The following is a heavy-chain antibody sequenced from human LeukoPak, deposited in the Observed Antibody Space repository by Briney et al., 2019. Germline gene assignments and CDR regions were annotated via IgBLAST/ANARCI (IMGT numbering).Heavy chain of an antibody. Sequence: GRSLRLSCAASGFTFSNFALHWVRQAPGKGLEWVALISYDGTNKYYADSVKGRFTISRDNSKNTLYLQMNSLRAEDTAVYYCAKAWGDGMDVWGQGTTVTVSS. V-gene: IGHV3-30-3*01. D-gene: IGHD3-16*01. CDR1: GFTFSNFA. J-gene: IGHJ6*02. CDR3: AKAWGDGMDV. CDR2: ISYDGTNK.